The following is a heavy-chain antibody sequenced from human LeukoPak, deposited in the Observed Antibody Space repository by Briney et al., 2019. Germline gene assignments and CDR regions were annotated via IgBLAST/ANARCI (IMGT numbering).Heavy chain of an antibody. CDR2: IRSQAYGMTI. V-gene: IGHV3-49*04. Sequence: GGSLRLSCTGSGFTFGHYALAWVRQAPGKGLEWLGFIRSQAYGMTIEYAASVKGRFSISRDNSKSVADLQINSLKTEDTAVYYCTTVPYYYDSSGYYGGVDYWGQGTLVTVSS. CDR3: TTVPYYYDSSGYYGGVDY. CDR1: GFTFGHYA. J-gene: IGHJ4*02. D-gene: IGHD3-22*01.